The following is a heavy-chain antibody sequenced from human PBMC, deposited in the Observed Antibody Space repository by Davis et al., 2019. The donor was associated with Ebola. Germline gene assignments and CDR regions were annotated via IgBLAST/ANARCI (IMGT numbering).Heavy chain of an antibody. V-gene: IGHV3-13*05. CDR1: GFTFSSYD. CDR2: IGTAGDP. J-gene: IGHJ6*03. CDR3: ARGTGSSWYSPFKYYYYYMDV. D-gene: IGHD6-13*01. Sequence: GESLKISCAASGFTFSSYDMHWVRQATGKGLEWVSAIGTAGDPYYPGSVKGRFTISRENAKNSLYLQMNSLRAGDTAVYYCARGTGSSWYSPFKYYYYYMDVWGKGTTVTVSS.